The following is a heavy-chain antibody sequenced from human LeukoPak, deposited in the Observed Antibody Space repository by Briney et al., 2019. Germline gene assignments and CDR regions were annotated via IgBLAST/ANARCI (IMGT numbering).Heavy chain of an antibody. Sequence: RASVTLSLTCTVSGGSITSYYWSWIRQSPGKGLEWIGYIHYSGSTNYNPSLKSRVTISVDTSMNQFSLKLSSVTAADTAVYFCARAVYSYGRFDYWGQGSLVTVSS. V-gene: IGHV4-59*01. CDR3: ARAVYSYGRFDY. CDR1: GGSITSYY. CDR2: IHYSGST. D-gene: IGHD5-18*01. J-gene: IGHJ4*02.